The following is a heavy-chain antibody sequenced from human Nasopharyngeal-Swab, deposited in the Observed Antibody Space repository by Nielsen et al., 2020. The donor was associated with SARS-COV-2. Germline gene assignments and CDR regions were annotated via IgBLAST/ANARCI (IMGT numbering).Heavy chain of an antibody. CDR1: GFTFSSYA. CDR2: ISGSGGST. V-gene: IGHV3-23*01. CDR3: AKLHHYYGESDY. J-gene: IGHJ4*02. Sequence: LSLTCAASGFTFSSYAMSWVRQAPGKGLEWVSAISGSGGSTYYADSVKGRFTISRDNSKNTLYLQMNSLRAEDTAVYYCAKLHHYYGESDYWGQGTLVTVSS. D-gene: IGHD4-17*01.